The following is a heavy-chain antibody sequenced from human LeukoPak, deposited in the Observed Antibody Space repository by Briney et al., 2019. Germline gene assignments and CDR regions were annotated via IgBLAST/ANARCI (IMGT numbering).Heavy chain of an antibody. D-gene: IGHD2-21*02. V-gene: IGHV3-30*18. CDR2: ISSDGSNK. CDR3: AKPQVTANWYYFHY. CDR1: GFTLNTYG. J-gene: IGHJ4*02. Sequence: GGFLRLSCAASGFTLNTYGMHWVRQAPGKGLEWVAVISSDGSNKFYADSVKGRFTISRDGSKNTLYLQMNSLRPDDTAVYFCAKPQVTANWYYFHYWGQGTLVTVSS.